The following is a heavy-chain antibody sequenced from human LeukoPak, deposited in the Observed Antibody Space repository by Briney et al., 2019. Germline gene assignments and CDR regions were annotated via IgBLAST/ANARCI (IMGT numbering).Heavy chain of an antibody. V-gene: IGHV4-61*09. CDR3: ARPRSYYDNIGPWVY. CDR2: IYSSGSA. CDR1: GGSISSGGYY. Sequence: SQTLSLTCTVSGGSISSGGYYWSWIRQHPGKGLEWIGYIYSSGSANYNPSLKSRVTISVDTSKNQFYLKLTSVTAADTAVYYCARPRSYYDNIGPWVYWGRGTQVTVSS. D-gene: IGHD3-22*01. J-gene: IGHJ4*02.